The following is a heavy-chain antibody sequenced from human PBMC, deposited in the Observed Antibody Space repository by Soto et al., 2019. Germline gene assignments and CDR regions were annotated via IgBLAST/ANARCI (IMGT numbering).Heavy chain of an antibody. CDR3: AREDESSGYAGTFHH. D-gene: IGHD3-22*01. J-gene: IGHJ1*01. V-gene: IGHV3-30*19. CDR2: TSSDESIK. CDR1: GFTFSSYG. Sequence: RGGPLRLSCAASGFTFSSYGMHWVRQAPGKGLEWVAVTSSDESIKMYADSVKGRFTVSRDNSRDMLYLQMNSLRAEDTAVYYCAREDESSGYAGTFHHWGQGTLVTVSS.